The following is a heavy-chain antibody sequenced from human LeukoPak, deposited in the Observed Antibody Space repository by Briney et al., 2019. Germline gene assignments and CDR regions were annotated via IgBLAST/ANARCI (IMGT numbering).Heavy chain of an antibody. CDR3: ARVLSVSYCDS. J-gene: IGHJ4*02. D-gene: IGHD2/OR15-2a*01. Sequence: GGSLRLSCAASGFSFSHYTMTWVRQAPGRGLEWVSVIYSGGTTYYADSVKGRFTISRDNSKNTLYLQMNSLRGEDTAVYYCARVLSVSYCDSWGQGTLVTVSS. V-gene: IGHV3-53*01. CDR1: GFSFSHYT. CDR2: IYSGGTT.